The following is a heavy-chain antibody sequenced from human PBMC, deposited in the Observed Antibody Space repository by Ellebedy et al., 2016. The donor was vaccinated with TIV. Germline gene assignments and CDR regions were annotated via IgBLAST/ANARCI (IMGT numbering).Heavy chain of an antibody. D-gene: IGHD1-26*01. Sequence: SLKISXAASGFAFGDYAMHWVRQPPGKGLEWVSGISWNSAGTSYADPAGDRLTIFRDNDKKSLYLQIDNLRPEDTALYFCAKDTASAVGRPKDAYDVWGQGTMVTVSS. CDR3: AKDTASAVGRPKDAYDV. CDR1: GFAFGDYA. CDR2: ISWNSAGT. V-gene: IGHV3-9*01. J-gene: IGHJ3*01.